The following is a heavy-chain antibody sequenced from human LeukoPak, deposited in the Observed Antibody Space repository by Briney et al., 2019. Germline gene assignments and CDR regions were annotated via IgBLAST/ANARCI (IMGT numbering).Heavy chain of an antibody. CDR1: GFTFSSYS. V-gene: IGHV3-48*01. J-gene: IGHJ5*02. D-gene: IGHD6-19*01. CDR2: IGSSSSSI. CDR3: ARAVAGTHWFDP. Sequence: GGSLRLSCAASGFTFSSYSMNWVRQAPGKGLEWVSYIGSSSSSIYYADSVKGRFTMSRESAENSLYLQMNSLRAGDTAVYYCARAVAGTHWFDPWGQGTLVTVSS.